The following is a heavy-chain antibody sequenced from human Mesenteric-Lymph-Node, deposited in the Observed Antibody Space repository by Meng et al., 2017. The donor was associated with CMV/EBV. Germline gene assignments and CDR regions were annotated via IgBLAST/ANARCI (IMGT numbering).Heavy chain of an antibody. CDR2: TYYRSKWYN. D-gene: IGHD2-2*01. Sequence: SQTLSLTCAISGDSVSTNSAAWNWIRQSPSRGLEWLGRTYYRSKWYNDYAVSVKSRITINSDTSKNQFSLQLNSVTPEDTAVYYCAREKDIVVVPAAQIGMDVWGQGTTVTVS. V-gene: IGHV6-1*01. CDR3: AREKDIVVVPAAQIGMDV. J-gene: IGHJ6*02. CDR1: GDSVSTNSAA.